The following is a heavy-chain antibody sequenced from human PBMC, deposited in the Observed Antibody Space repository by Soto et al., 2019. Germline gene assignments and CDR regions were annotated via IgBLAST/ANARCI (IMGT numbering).Heavy chain of an antibody. CDR1: GFTFSSYA. Sequence: RRLSCAASGFTFSSYAMSWVRQAPGKGLEWVSAISGSGGSAYYADSVKGRFTISRDNSKNTLYLQMNSLRAEDTAVYYCAKDLGRIGWELLWFAFDIWGQGTMVTVSS. CDR2: ISGSGGSA. V-gene: IGHV3-23*01. D-gene: IGHD1-26*01. CDR3: AKDLGRIGWELLWFAFDI. J-gene: IGHJ3*02.